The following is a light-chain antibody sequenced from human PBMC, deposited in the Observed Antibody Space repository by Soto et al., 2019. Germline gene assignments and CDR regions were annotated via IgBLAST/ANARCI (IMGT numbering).Light chain of an antibody. CDR3: MSYAGGNRFV. V-gene: IGLV2-8*01. Sequence: QSVLTQPPSPSGSPGQPVTISCAGTINGVGGYNYVSWYQQHPGKVPQLMIYQVTKRPSGVPDRFSASKSDTTASLTISGLQAEDEGDYYCMSYAGGNRFVFGTGTKVTVL. J-gene: IGLJ1*01. CDR2: QVT. CDR1: INGVGGYNY.